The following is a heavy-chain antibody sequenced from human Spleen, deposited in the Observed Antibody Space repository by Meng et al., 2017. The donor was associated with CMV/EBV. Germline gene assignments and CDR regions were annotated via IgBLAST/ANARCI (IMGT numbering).Heavy chain of an antibody. D-gene: IGHD3-10*01. CDR2: IWYDGNNK. V-gene: IGHV3-33*06. CDR3: AKDRVSLILWFGESYFDY. CDR1: TFSSYG. J-gene: IGHJ4*02. Sequence: TFSSYGMHWVRQAPGKGLECVAVIWYDGNNKYYADSVKGRFTISRDNSKNTVYLQMNSLRTEDTAVYYCAKDRVSLILWFGESYFDYWGQGTLVTVSS.